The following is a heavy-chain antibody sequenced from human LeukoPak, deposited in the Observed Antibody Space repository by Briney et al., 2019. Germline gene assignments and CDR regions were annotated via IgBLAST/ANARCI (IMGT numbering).Heavy chain of an antibody. CDR1: GGSISSSSYY. J-gene: IGHJ5*02. D-gene: IGHD2-21*01. V-gene: IGHV4-39*01. CDR3: ASPPIVGGVTGPLDP. CDR2: IYYSGST. Sequence: PSETLSLTCTVSGGSISSSSYYWGWIRQPPGKGLEWIGSIYYSGSTYYNPSLKSRVTISVDTSKNQFSLKLSSVTAADTAVYYCASPPIVGGVTGPLDPWGQGTLVTVSS.